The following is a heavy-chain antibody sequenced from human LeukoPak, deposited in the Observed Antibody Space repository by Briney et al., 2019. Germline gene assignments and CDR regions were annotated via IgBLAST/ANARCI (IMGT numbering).Heavy chain of an antibody. V-gene: IGHV3-7*01. CDR3: ASYVDSSGTYYFDY. CDR2: IKQDGSEK. D-gene: IGHD3-22*01. J-gene: IGHJ4*02. CDR1: GGSFSGYY. Sequence: ETLSLTCAVYGGSFSGYYWSWVRQAPGKGLEWVANIKQDGSEKYYVDSVKGRFTISRDNAKNSLYLQMNSLRAEDTAVYYCASYVDSSGTYYFDYWGQGTLVTVSS.